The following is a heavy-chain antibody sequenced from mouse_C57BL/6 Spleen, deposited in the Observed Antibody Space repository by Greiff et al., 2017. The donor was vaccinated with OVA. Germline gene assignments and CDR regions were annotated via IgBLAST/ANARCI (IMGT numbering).Heavy chain of an antibody. Sequence: EVKVVESGGGLVKPGGSLKLSCAASGFTFSDYGMHWVRQAPEKGLEWVAYISSGSSTIYYADTVKGRFTISRDNAKNTLFLQMTSLRSEDTAMYYCARDNSNYESYFDYWGQGTTLTVSS. CDR3: ARDNSNYESYFDY. V-gene: IGHV5-17*01. CDR2: ISSGSSTI. CDR1: GFTFSDYG. J-gene: IGHJ2*01. D-gene: IGHD2-5*01.